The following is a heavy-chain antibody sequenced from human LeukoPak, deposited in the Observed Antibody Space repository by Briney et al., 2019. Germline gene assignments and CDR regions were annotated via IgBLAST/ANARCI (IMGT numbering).Heavy chain of an antibody. J-gene: IGHJ4*02. CDR3: AREPVFDFWSGYYMAS. CDR1: GDSVSSNSAA. V-gene: IGHV6-1*01. Sequence: SQTLSLTCAISGDSVSSNSAAWNWIRQSPSRGLEWLGRTYYRSKWYNDYAVSLKSRITINPDTSKNQFSLQLNSVTPEDTAVYYCAREPVFDFWSGYYMASWGQGTLVTVSS. CDR2: TYYRSKWYN. D-gene: IGHD3-3*01.